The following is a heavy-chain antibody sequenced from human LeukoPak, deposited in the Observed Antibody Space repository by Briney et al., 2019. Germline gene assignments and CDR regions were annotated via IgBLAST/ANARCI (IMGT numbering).Heavy chain of an antibody. Sequence: GGSLRLSCAASGFTFSSFEMNWVRQAPGKGLESVSYISSSGSTIYTADSVKGRFTISRDNAKNSLYLRMNSLRAEDTAVYHCARIKPYDFWSGYSSMDVWGQGTTVTVSS. CDR2: ISSSGSTI. V-gene: IGHV3-48*03. D-gene: IGHD3-3*01. J-gene: IGHJ6*02. CDR3: ARIKPYDFWSGYSSMDV. CDR1: GFTFSSFE.